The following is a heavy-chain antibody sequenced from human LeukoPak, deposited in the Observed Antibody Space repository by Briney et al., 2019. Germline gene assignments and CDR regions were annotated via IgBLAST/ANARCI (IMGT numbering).Heavy chain of an antibody. CDR1: GGSISSYY. CDR2: IYYSGST. D-gene: IGHD3-3*01. CDR3: ARTPAGLLRFLEWPLFDP. J-gene: IGHJ5*02. Sequence: SETLSLTCTVSGGSISSYYWSWIRQPPGKGLEWIGYIYYSGSTNYNPSLKSRVTISVDTPKNQFSLKLSSVTAADTAVYYCARTPAGLLRFLEWPLFDPWGQGTLVTVSS. V-gene: IGHV4-59*12.